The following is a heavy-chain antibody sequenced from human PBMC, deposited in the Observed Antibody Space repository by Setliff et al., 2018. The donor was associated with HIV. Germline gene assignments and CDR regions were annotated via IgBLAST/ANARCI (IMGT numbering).Heavy chain of an antibody. V-gene: IGHV3-30*02. Sequence: GGSLRLSCVVSGFTFSHYGMHWVRQAPGKGLEWVTFIASDVSKTHIADSVKGRFTISRDNSKNMLYLQMNSLSADDTAVYYCTRDPTPKELWFFSGYYSDYWGQGTLGTVSS. J-gene: IGHJ4*02. CDR3: TRDPTPKELWFFSGYYSDY. CDR2: IASDVSKT. D-gene: IGHD3-10*01. CDR1: GFTFSHYG.